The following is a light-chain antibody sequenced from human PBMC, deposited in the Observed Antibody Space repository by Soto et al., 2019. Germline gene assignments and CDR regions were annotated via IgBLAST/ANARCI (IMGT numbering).Light chain of an antibody. CDR2: DVS. Sequence: QSALAHPASVSGSPGQSITIFCTGTSSDVGGYNYVSWYQQHPGKAPKLMIYDVSYRPSGVSNRFSGSKSGNTASLTISGLQAEDEADYYCSSYTSSSTLFYVFGTGTKVTVL. J-gene: IGLJ1*01. CDR1: SSDVGGYNY. V-gene: IGLV2-14*01. CDR3: SSYTSSSTLFYV.